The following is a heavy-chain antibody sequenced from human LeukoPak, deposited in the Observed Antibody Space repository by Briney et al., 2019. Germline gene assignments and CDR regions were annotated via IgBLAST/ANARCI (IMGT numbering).Heavy chain of an antibody. V-gene: IGHV4-34*01. D-gene: IGHD6-19*01. CDR1: SGSFSAYS. CDR3: ARRGQWLVQGALDI. Sequence: SETLSLTCVVYSGSFSAYSWTWIRQPPGKGLEWIGEINHSGATNYNPSLKSRVTLSVDTSKNQFSLKVTSVTAADTAVYYCARRGQWLVQGALDIWGQGTMVSVSS. CDR2: INHSGAT. J-gene: IGHJ3*02.